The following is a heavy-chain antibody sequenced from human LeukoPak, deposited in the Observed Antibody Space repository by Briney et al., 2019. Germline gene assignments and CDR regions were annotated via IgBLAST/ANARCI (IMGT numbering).Heavy chain of an antibody. V-gene: IGHV3-21*01. Sequence: PGGSLRLSCAASGFTFSSYSMNWVRQAPGKGLEWVSSISSSSYIYYADSVKGRFTISRDNAKNSLYLQMNGLRAEDTAVYYCARVRDYGAVDYWGQGTLVTVSS. CDR2: ISSSSYI. D-gene: IGHD4-17*01. J-gene: IGHJ4*02. CDR1: GFTFSSYS. CDR3: ARVRDYGAVDY.